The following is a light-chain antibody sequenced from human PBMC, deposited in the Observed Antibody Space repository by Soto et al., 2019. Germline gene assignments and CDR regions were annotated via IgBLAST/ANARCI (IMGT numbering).Light chain of an antibody. V-gene: IGKV3-20*01. Sequence: EIVLTQSPGTLSLSPGERATLSCRASQSVTSNYLAWYRHKPGQAPRLLIYGASFRATGIPDRFTGSGSGTEFTLTISRLQPEDFAVYYCQQYGTSPPRFTFGQGTKLEIK. CDR3: QQYGTSPPRFT. CDR2: GAS. J-gene: IGKJ2*01. CDR1: QSVTSNY.